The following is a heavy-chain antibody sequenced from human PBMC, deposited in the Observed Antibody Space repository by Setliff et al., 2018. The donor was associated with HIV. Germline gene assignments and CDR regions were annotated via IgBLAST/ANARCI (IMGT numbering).Heavy chain of an antibody. V-gene: IGHV4-39*07. CDR1: VGSFSNTNYY. Sequence: SETLSLTCNVSVGSFSNTNYYWGWIRQPPGKGLEWIGYIYHAGNTYYNPSLKSRVTISVDTSKNQISLRLNSLTAADTAVYYCARGTTLNVVPDAFDIWGQGTMVTVS. CDR3: ARGTTLNVVPDAFDI. J-gene: IGHJ3*02. D-gene: IGHD4-17*01. CDR2: IYHAGNT.